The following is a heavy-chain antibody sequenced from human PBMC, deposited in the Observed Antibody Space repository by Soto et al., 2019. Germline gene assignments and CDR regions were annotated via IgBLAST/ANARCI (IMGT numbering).Heavy chain of an antibody. D-gene: IGHD3-10*01. Sequence: SQALSLTFAISGDSVSNNSVAWNWVRQSPSRGLEWLGRTYYRSKWHYDYAPSVRSRITINPDTSKNHFSLQLNSVSPEDAAVYYCARTLRGRGVKYFDDWGQGTLVTVSS. CDR3: ARTLRGRGVKYFDD. J-gene: IGHJ4*02. V-gene: IGHV6-1*01. CDR1: GDSVSNNSVA. CDR2: TYYRSKWHY.